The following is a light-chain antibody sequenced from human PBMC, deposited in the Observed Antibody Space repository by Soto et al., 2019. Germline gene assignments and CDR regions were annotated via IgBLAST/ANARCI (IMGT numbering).Light chain of an antibody. CDR2: DAS. V-gene: IGKV3-11*01. CDR1: QSVSSN. Sequence: EIVMTQSPATLSVSPGERATLSCRASQSVSSNLAWYQQRPGQAPRLLIYDASHRAAGIPARFSGSGFGTDFTLTISSLEPEDAAVYYCQQSSNWPPITFGQGTRREIK. CDR3: QQSSNWPPIT. J-gene: IGKJ5*01.